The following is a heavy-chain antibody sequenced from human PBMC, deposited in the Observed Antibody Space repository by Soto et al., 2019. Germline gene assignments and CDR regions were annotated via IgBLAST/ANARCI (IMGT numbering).Heavy chain of an antibody. CDR2: IYYSGRT. Sequence: QLQLQESGPGLVKPSETLSLTCTVSGDSISSSISYWTWIRQPPGKGLEWIGNIYYSGRTHYNPSLRSRVTLSVDTSKNQFSLNLSSVTAADTAVYFCARHLAVTTDRSIDYWGHGTLVTVSS. CDR1: GDSISSSISY. D-gene: IGHD4-4*01. J-gene: IGHJ4*01. CDR3: ARHLAVTTDRSIDY. V-gene: IGHV4-39*01.